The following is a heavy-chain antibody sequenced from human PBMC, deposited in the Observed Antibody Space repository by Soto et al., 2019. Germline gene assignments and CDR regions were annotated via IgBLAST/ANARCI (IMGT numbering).Heavy chain of an antibody. Sequence: SETLSLTCTVSGGSISSGGYYWSWIRQHPGKGLEWIGYIYYSGSTYYNPSLKSRVTISVDTSKSQFSLKLSSVTAADTAVYYCARRRSETPNPYWDKTVYYGMDVWGQGTTVTVSS. CDR3: ARRRSETPNPYWDKTVYYGMDV. CDR1: GGSISSGGYY. CDR2: IYYSGST. V-gene: IGHV4-31*03. D-gene: IGHD2-21*01. J-gene: IGHJ6*02.